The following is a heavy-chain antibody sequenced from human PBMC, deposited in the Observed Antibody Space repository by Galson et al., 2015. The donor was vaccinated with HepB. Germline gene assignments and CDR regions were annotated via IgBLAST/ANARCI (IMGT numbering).Heavy chain of an antibody. CDR3: VREITETPDAFDI. J-gene: IGHJ3*02. CDR1: GFTFSSYE. Sequence: SLRLSCAASGFTFSSYEMSWVRQAAGKGLEWISYITSGGNNIFYADSVQGRFTISRDNTKKSLFLQMNTLRAEDTAVYYCVREITETPDAFDIWGPGTMVTVSS. CDR2: ITSGGNNI. V-gene: IGHV3-48*03. D-gene: IGHD4-17*01.